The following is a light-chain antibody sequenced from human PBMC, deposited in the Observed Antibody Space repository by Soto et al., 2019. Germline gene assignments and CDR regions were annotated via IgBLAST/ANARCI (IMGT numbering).Light chain of an antibody. Sequence: EIVLTQSPATLSLSPGERATLSCRASQSVSSYLAWYQQKPGQAPRLLIYDASNRATGIPARFSGSGSGTDLSLTISCREPEDFAVYYCQQRSNWPLTFGGGTKVEIK. CDR1: QSVSSY. V-gene: IGKV3-11*01. CDR2: DAS. CDR3: QQRSNWPLT. J-gene: IGKJ4*01.